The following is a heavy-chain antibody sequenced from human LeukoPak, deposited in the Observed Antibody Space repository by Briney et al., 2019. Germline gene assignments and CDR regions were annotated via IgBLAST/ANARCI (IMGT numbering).Heavy chain of an antibody. D-gene: IGHD6-13*01. CDR3: ARFSAAAGTYYFDY. Sequence: EASVKVSCKASGYTFTNYDINWVRQATGQGLEWMGRMNPNSGNTGYAQKFQGRVTMTRNTSISTAYMELSSLRSEDTAVYYCARFSAAAGTYYFDYWGQGTLVTVSS. CDR1: GYTFTNYD. V-gene: IGHV1-8*01. CDR2: MNPNSGNT. J-gene: IGHJ4*02.